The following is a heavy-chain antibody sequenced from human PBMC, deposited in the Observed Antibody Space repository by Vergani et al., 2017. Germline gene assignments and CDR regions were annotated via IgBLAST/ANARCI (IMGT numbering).Heavy chain of an antibody. CDR2: TRNKANSYTT. D-gene: IGHD2-15*01. CDR3: VRARVCGGGRCTPNMDV. CDR1: GGSFSDHY. J-gene: IGHJ6*03. V-gene: IGHV3-72*01. Sequence: VQLQQWGAGLLKPSETLSLTCAVYGGSFSDHYMDWVRQAPGKGLEWVGRTRNKANSYTTEYAASVKGRFIVSRDASESSLYLQMNSLQTEDTAVYYCVRARVCGGGRCTPNMDVWGKGTTVTVSS.